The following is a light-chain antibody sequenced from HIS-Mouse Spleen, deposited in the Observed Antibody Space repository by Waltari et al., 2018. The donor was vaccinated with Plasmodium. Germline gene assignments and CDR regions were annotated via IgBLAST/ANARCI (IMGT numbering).Light chain of an antibody. CDR3: QQYNNWSFT. CDR1: QSVSIN. J-gene: IGKJ3*01. Sequence: IVMTQSPATLSVSPGERATLSCRASQSVSINLAWYQQKPGQAPGLLIYGASTRATGIPARFSGSGSGTEFTLTISSLQSEDFAVYYCQQYNNWSFTFGPGTKVDIK. V-gene: IGKV3-15*01. CDR2: GAS.